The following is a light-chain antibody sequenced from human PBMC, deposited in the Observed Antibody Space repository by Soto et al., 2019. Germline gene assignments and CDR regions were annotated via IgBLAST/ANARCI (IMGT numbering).Light chain of an antibody. CDR1: QGISTY. Sequence: DIQMTQSPSSLSASVGDRVTITCRASQGISTYLAWYQQKPGKVPKLLIYAASTLQSGVPSRFSGSGSGTDFTLTISSLQPEDVATYYGQKYNSAPWTVGQGTKVDIK. J-gene: IGKJ1*01. CDR3: QKYNSAPWT. CDR2: AAS. V-gene: IGKV1-27*01.